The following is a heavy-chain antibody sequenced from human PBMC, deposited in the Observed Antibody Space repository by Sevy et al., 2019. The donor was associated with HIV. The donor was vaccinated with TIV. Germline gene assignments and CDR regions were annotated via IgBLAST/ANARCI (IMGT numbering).Heavy chain of an antibody. V-gene: IGHV4-39*01. CDR2: IYYSGST. D-gene: IGHD2-21*01. Sequence: SETLSLTCTVSGGSISSSSYDWGWIRQPPGKGLEWIGSIYYSGSTYYNPSLKSRVTISVDTSKNQFSLKLSSVTAADTAVYYFARHGGIVDRAFDYWGQGTLVTVSS. J-gene: IGHJ4*02. CDR3: ARHGGIVDRAFDY. CDR1: GGSISSSSYD.